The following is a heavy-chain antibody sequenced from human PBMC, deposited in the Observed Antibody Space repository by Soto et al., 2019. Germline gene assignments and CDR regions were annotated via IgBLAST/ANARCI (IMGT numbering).Heavy chain of an antibody. V-gene: IGHV3-30-3*01. CDR1: GFTFSSYA. CDR2: ISYDGSNK. J-gene: IGHJ5*02. D-gene: IGHD5-18*01. Sequence: QVQLVESGGGVVQPGRSLRLSCAASGFTFSSYAMHWVRQAPGKGLEWVAVISYDGSNKYYADSVKGRFTISTDNSKNALYLQMNSLRAEDTAVYYCAREYSYGSSWGQGTLVTVSS. CDR3: AREYSYGSS.